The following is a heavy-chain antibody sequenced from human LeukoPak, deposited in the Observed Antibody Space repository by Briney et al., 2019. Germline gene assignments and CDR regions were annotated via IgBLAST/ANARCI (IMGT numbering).Heavy chain of an antibody. CDR3: ARGHSIFGAVIFKGNFDY. D-gene: IGHD3-3*01. CDR1: GGSFSGYY. Sequence: SETLSLTCAVYGGSFSGYYWSWIRQPPGKGLEWIGEINHSGSTNYNPSLKSRVTISVDTSKNQFSLKLSSVTAADTAVYYCARGHSIFGAVIFKGNFDYWGQGTLVTVSS. CDR2: INHSGST. V-gene: IGHV4-34*01. J-gene: IGHJ4*02.